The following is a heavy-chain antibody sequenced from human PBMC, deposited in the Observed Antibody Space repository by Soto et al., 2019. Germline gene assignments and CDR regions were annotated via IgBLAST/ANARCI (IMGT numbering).Heavy chain of an antibody. CDR2: INPSGGST. J-gene: IGHJ6*02. Sequence: VASVKVSCKASGYTFTSHYMHWVRQAPGQGLEWMGIINPSGGSTSYAQKFQGRVTMTRDTSTSTVYMELSSLRSEDTAVYYCASHIAAGTQIYYYYGMDVWGQGTTVTVSS. V-gene: IGHV1-46*01. CDR1: GYTFTSHY. CDR3: ASHIAAGTQIYYYYGMDV. D-gene: IGHD6-13*01.